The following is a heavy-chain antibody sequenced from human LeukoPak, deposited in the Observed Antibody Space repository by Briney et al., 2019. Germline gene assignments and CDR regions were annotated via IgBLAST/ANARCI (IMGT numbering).Heavy chain of an antibody. CDR3: ARARTVMYYYDSSGYLFDP. V-gene: IGHV4-39*01. J-gene: IGHJ5*02. CDR2: IYYSGST. D-gene: IGHD3-22*01. Sequence: SETLSLTCTVSGGSISSSSYYWGWIRQPPGKGLEWIGSIYYSGSTYYNPSLKSRVTISVDTSKNQFSLKLSSVTAADTAVYYCARARTVMYYYDSSGYLFDPWGQGTLATVSS. CDR1: GGSISSSSYY.